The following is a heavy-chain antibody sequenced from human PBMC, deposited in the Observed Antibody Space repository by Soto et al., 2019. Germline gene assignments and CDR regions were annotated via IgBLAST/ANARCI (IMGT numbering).Heavy chain of an antibody. J-gene: IGHJ6*02. V-gene: IGHV5-51*03. CDR3: ARPNSQYSSSSYYYAMDV. Sequence: EVQLVQSGAEVKKPGESLKISCKGSGYSFTSYWIGWVRQMPGKGLEWMGIIYPGDSDTRYSPSFQGQVTLSADKSISTAYLQWSSLKASDTAMYYCARPNSQYSSSSYYYAMDVWGQGTTVTVSS. D-gene: IGHD6-13*01. CDR1: GYSFTSYW. CDR2: IYPGDSDT.